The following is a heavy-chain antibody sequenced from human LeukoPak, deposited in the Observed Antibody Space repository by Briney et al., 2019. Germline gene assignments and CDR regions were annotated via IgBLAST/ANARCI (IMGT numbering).Heavy chain of an antibody. CDR2: IGTAGDT. CDR1: GFTFSSYD. J-gene: IGHJ6*02. CDR3: ARGDGYYYGMDV. V-gene: IGHV3-13*01. Sequence: GGSLRLSCAAPGFTFSSYDMHWVRQATGKGLEWVSAIGTAGDTYYPGSVKGRLTISRENAKNSLYLQMNSLRAGDTAVYYCARGDGYYYGMDVWGQGTTVTVSS. D-gene: IGHD4-17*01.